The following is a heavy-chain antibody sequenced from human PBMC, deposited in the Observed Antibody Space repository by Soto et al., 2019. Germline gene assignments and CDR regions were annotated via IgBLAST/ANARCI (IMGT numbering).Heavy chain of an antibody. V-gene: IGHV4-4*02. CDR2: IYHSGNT. D-gene: IGHD6-13*01. CDR3: AKYNPFYSGFGSSFDY. J-gene: IGHJ4*02. CDR1: GGSISSNFW. Sequence: QVQLQASGPGLVKPSGTLSLTCAVSGGSISSNFWWSWVRQPPGKGLGWIGEIYHSGNTNFNPSLKRRLTISVDKSKNHFSLKLGSVTASDTAVYYCAKYNPFYSGFGSSFDYWGQGTLVTVSS.